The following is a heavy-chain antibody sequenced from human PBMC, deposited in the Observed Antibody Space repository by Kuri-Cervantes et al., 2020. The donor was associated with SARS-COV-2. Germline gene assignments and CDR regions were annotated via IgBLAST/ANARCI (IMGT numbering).Heavy chain of an antibody. J-gene: IGHJ3*02. CDR1: GGSFSGYY. D-gene: IGHD5-18*01. CDR3: ARWGYSRGAFDI. CDR2: INHSGST. V-gene: IGHV4-34*01. Sequence: GSLRLSCAVYGGSFSGYYWSWIRQPPGKGLEWIGEINHSGSTNYNPSLKSRVTISVDTSKNQFSLKLSSVTAADTAVYYCARWGYSRGAFDIWGQGTMVTVSS.